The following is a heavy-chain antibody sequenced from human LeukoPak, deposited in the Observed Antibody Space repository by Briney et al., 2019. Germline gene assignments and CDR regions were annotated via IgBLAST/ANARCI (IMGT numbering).Heavy chain of an antibody. CDR3: ARVVRDCSSTSCLFWFDP. D-gene: IGHD2-2*01. J-gene: IGHJ5*02. Sequence: GASVKVSCKASGYTFTSYGISWVRQAPGQGLEWMGWINPNSGGTNYAQKFQGRVTMTRDTSISTAYMELSRLRSDDTAVYYCARVVRDCSSTSCLFWFDPWGQGTLVTVSS. V-gene: IGHV1-2*02. CDR1: GYTFTSYG. CDR2: INPNSGGT.